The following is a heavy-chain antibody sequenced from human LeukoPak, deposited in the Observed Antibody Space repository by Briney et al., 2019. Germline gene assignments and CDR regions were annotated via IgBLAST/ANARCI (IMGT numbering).Heavy chain of an antibody. CDR1: GYTFSSYA. V-gene: IGHV1-3*01. CDR3: AKLNDILNNYYGMDV. Sequence: PGASVKVSCKASGYTFSSYAMHWVRQAPGQRLEWMGWINAGNGNTKYSQKFQDRVTIISDTSASTAYMELNSLRAEDTAVYYCAKLNDILNNYYGMDVWGQGTTVTVSS. J-gene: IGHJ6*02. D-gene: IGHD3-9*01. CDR2: INAGNGNT.